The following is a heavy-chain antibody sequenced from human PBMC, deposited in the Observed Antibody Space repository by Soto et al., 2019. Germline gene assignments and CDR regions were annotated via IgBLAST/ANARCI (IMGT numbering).Heavy chain of an antibody. CDR1: GGSISRGGYS. J-gene: IGHJ6*02. D-gene: IGHD5-12*01. CDR3: ARRRGFTFYYGMDV. CDR2: IYHSGST. V-gene: IGHV4-30-2*01. Sequence: QLQLQESGSGLVKPSQTLSLTCAVSGGSISRGGYSWSWIRQPPGNVLEWIGYIYHSGSTYYKPSLKSRVTISVDRSKSHFSLTLSSVTAADTAGYYWARRRGFTFYYGMDVWGPGTTVTVSS.